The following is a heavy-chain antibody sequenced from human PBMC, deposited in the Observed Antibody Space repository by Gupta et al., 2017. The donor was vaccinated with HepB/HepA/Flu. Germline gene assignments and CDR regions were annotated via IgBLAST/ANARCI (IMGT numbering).Heavy chain of an antibody. D-gene: IGHD6-6*01. CDR2: IYYSGST. V-gene: IGHV4-39*01. CDR3: ARLSGIAARRAWGSLDY. J-gene: IGHJ4*02. Sequence: QLQLQESGPGLVKPSETLSLTCTVSGGSISSSSYYWGWIRQPPGKGLEWIGSIYYSGSTYYNPSLKSRVTISVDTSKNQFSLKLSSVTAADTAVYYCARLSGIAARRAWGSLDYWGQGTLVTGSS. CDR1: GGSISSSSYY.